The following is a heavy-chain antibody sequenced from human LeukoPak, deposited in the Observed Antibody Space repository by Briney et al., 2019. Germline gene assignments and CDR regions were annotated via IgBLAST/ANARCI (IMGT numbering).Heavy chain of an antibody. CDR3: ARVKAAGYYYYGMDV. Sequence: ASVKVSCKASGYTFTGYYMHWVRPARGQGLEGVGWINPKCCGTNYAQKFQGRVTMARDTSISTAYMELSRLRSDDTAVYYCARVKAAGYYYYGMDVWGQGTTVTVPS. J-gene: IGHJ6*01. D-gene: IGHD6-13*01. CDR2: INPKCCGT. CDR1: GYTFTGYY. V-gene: IGHV1-2*02.